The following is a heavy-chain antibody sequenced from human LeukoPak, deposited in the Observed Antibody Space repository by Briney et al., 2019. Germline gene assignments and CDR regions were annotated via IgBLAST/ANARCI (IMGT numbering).Heavy chain of an antibody. CDR2: INPNSGDT. CDR3: AREGAGGSWAGY. J-gene: IGHJ4*02. D-gene: IGHD1-26*01. V-gene: IGHV1-2*02. CDR1: GSTFTAYY. Sequence: ASVMVSCKASGSTFTAYYIHWVRQAPGQGLEWMGWINPNSGDTNYAQKFQGRVTVTRDTSISTAFMELNRLTSDDTAVYYCAREGAGGSWAGYWGQGTLVTVSS.